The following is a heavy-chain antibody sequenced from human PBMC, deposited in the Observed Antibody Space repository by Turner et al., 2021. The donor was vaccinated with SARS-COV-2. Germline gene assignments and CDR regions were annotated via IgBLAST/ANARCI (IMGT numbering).Heavy chain of an antibody. V-gene: IGHV3-21*01. Sequence: EVQLVESGGGLVKPGGSLRPSCAPSGFSFRSYSMNWVRQAPGKGLEWVSSISSTSYYIYYADSVKGRFTISRDNAKNSLYLQMNSLRAEDTAVYYCARDPGYSGYDYWQNTEFFDYWGQGTLVTVSS. CDR2: ISSTSYYI. CDR1: GFSFRSYS. J-gene: IGHJ4*02. D-gene: IGHD5-12*01. CDR3: ARDPGYSGYDYWQNTEFFDY.